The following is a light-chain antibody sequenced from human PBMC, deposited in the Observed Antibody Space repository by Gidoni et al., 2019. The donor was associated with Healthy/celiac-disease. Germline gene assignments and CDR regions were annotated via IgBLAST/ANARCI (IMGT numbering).Light chain of an antibody. CDR2: DAS. CDR3: QQYDNLPRT. CDR1: QDISNY. J-gene: IGKJ4*01. Sequence: DIQMTQSPSSLSASVGDRVTITCQASQDISNYLNWYQQKPGKAPKLLIYDASNLETGVPSRFSGSGSGTDFTFTISSLQPEDIVTYYCQQYDNLPRTFXGXTKVEIK. V-gene: IGKV1-33*01.